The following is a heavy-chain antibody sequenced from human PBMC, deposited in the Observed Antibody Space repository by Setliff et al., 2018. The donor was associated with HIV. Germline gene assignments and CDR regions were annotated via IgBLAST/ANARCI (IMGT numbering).Heavy chain of an antibody. D-gene: IGHD3-10*01. CDR1: GYSSAGNLA. CDR3: ARGPLISMVRDLFSGVVDGPYYFDY. J-gene: IGHJ4*02. V-gene: IGHV4-38-2*02. Sequence: SETLSLTCTVSGYSSAGNLAWAWIRQHPKKGLEWIGSIWHAGNTLYNPSLKSRVSISLDTSMEEFGLKLSSVTAADTAVYYCARGPLISMVRDLFSGVVDGPYYFDYWGQGTLVTVSS. CDR2: IWHAGNT.